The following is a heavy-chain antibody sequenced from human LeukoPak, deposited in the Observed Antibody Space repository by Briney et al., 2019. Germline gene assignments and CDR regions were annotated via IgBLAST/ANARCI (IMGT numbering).Heavy chain of an antibody. CDR2: MNPNSGNT. D-gene: IGHD3-10*01. Sequence: ASVKVSCKASGYTFTSYDINWVRQATGQGLEWMGWMNPNSGNTGYAQKFQGRVTITRNTSISTAYMELSSLRSEDTAVYYCATAIYYGSGSYAYYYYMDVWGKGTTVTVSS. CDR3: ATAIYYGSGSYAYYYYMDV. V-gene: IGHV1-8*03. J-gene: IGHJ6*03. CDR1: GYTFTSYD.